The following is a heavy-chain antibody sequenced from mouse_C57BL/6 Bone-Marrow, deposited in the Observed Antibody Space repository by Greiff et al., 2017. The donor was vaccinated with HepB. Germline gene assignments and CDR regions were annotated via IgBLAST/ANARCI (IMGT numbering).Heavy chain of an antibody. D-gene: IGHD1-1*01. V-gene: IGHV1-54*01. Sequence: VMLVESGAELVRPGTSVKVSCKASGYAFTNYLIEWVKQRPGQGLEWIGVINPGSGGSNYNEKFKGKATLTADKSSSTAYMQLSSLTSEDSAVYFCARDGSSYVPYYYAMDYWGQGTSVTVSS. CDR2: INPGSGGS. J-gene: IGHJ4*01. CDR3: ARDGSSYVPYYYAMDY. CDR1: GYAFTNYL.